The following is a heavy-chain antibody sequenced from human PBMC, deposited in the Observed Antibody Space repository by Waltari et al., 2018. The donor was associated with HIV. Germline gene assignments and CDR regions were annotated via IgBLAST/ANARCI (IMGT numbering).Heavy chain of an antibody. D-gene: IGHD6-13*01. J-gene: IGHJ3*02. V-gene: IGHV4-34*01. CDR1: GGSFSGYY. CDR2: INHSGST. CDR3: ARWGRGSSSSIDAFDI. Sequence: QVQLQQWGAGLLKPSETLSLTCAVSGGSFSGYYWSWIRPPPGKGLEWTGEINHSGSTNYNPSLKSRVTISVDTSKNQFSLKLSSVTAADTAVYYCARWGRGSSSSIDAFDIWGQGTMVTVSS.